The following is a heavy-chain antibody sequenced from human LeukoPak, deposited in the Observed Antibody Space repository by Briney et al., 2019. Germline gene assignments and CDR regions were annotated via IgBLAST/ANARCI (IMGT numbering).Heavy chain of an antibody. CDR3: ARRKGPTAYPSPLDY. J-gene: IGHJ4*02. Sequence: GESLKISCKGSGYSFTSYWIGWVRQMPGKGLEWMGIIYPGDSDTRYSPSFQGQVTISADKSISTAYLQWSSLKASDTAMYYCARRKGPTAYPSPLDYWGQGTLVTVSS. V-gene: IGHV5-51*01. CDR2: IYPGDSDT. CDR1: GYSFTSYW. D-gene: IGHD5-18*01.